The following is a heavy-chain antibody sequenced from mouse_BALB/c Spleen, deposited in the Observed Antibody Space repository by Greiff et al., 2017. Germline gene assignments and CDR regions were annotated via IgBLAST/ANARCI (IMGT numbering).Heavy chain of an antibody. V-gene: IGHV5-17*02. D-gene: IGHD1-1*02. CDR3: ASAYGGMDY. J-gene: IGHJ4*01. CDR1: GFTFSSFG. Sequence: EAHLVESGGGLVQPGGSRKLSCAASGFTFSSFGMHWVRQAPEKGLEWVAYISSGSSTIYYADTVKGRFTISRDNPKNTLFLQMTSLRSEDTAMYYCASAYGGMDYWGQGTSVTVSS. CDR2: ISSGSSTI.